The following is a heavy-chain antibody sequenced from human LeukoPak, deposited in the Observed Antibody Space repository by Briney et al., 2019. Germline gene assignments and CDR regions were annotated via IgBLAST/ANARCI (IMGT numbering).Heavy chain of an antibody. V-gene: IGHV4-39*07. CDR1: GGSISSSSYY. Sequence: SETLSLTCTVSGGSISSSSYYWGWIRQPPGKGLEWIGSIYYSGSTNYNPSLKSRVTISVDTSKNQFSLKLSSVTAAHTAVYYCARVASSCLAFDIWGQGTMVTVSS. J-gene: IGHJ3*02. CDR2: IYYSGST. CDR3: ARVASSCLAFDI. D-gene: IGHD2-15*01.